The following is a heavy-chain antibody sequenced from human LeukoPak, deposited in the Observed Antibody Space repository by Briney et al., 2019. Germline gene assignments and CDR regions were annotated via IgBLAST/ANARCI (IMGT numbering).Heavy chain of an antibody. V-gene: IGHV3-21*01. CDR2: ISSSSSYI. J-gene: IGHJ4*02. D-gene: IGHD5-18*01. CDR1: GFTFSDYS. Sequence: GGSLRLSCAASGFTFSDYSMNWVRQAPGKGLEWVSSISSSSSYIYYADSVKGRFTISRDNAKHSLYLQMNSLRAEDTAVYYCARDKGYTYGPGDYWGQGTLVTVSS. CDR3: ARDKGYTYGPGDY.